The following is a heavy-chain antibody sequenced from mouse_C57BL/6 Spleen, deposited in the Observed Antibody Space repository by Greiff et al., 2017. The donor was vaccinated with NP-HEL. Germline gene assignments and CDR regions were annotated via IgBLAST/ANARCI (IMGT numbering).Heavy chain of an antibody. CDR1: GYAFSSYW. D-gene: IGHD1-1*01. CDR2: IYPGDGDP. J-gene: IGHJ2*01. CDR3: AREEGYGNVDY. V-gene: IGHV1-80*01. Sequence: QVQLQQSGAELVKPGASVKISCKASGYAFSSYWMNWVKQRPGKGLEWIGQIYPGDGDPNYNGKFKGKAPLTADKSSSTAYMQLSSLTSEDAADYCCAREEGYGNVDYWGQGTTLT.